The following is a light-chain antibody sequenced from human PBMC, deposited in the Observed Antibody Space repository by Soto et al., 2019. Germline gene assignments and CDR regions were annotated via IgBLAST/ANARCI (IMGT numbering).Light chain of an antibody. CDR2: GAS. J-gene: IGKJ4*01. CDR3: QQYNDWPLT. V-gene: IGKV3-15*01. CDR1: QTLYNN. Sequence: EIVMTQSPATLSVSPGERATLSCRASQTLYNNLAWYQQKLGQAPRLLIYGASARATDIPARFSGSGSWTEFTLTISGLQSEDLAIYYCQQYNDWPLTFGGGTKVEIK.